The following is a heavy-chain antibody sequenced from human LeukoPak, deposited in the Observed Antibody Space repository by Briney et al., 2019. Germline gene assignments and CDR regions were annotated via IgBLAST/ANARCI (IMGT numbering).Heavy chain of an antibody. Sequence: ASVKVSCKASGYTFTSYYMNWVRQAPGQGLEWMGIIHPSGGSTSYAQKFQGRVTMTRDTSTSTVYMELSSLRSEDTAVYYCARNSATNYDFWEDWGQGTLVTVSS. CDR2: IHPSGGST. D-gene: IGHD3-3*01. J-gene: IGHJ4*02. CDR1: GYTFTSYY. V-gene: IGHV1-46*01. CDR3: ARNSATNYDFWED.